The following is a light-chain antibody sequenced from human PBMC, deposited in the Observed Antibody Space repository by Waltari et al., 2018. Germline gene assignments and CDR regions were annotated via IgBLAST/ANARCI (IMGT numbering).Light chain of an antibody. CDR2: DVT. CDR1: STDFGANKY. J-gene: IGLJ3*02. CDR3: SSRTTSITWV. Sequence: QPALTQPASVSGSPGQSITISCSGSSTDFGANKYVSWYQQHPGRAPKVVIYDVTKRPSGLSDRFSVSKSDSAASLTISGLHPECEADYYCSSRTTSITWVFGGGTKLTVL. V-gene: IGLV2-14*03.